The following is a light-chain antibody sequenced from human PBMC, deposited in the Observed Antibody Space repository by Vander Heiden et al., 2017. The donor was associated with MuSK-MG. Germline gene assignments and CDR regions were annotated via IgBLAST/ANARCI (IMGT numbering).Light chain of an antibody. CDR1: QSVSSTY. V-gene: IGKV3-20*01. J-gene: IGKJ4*01. Sequence: IVLTQSPGTLSLSPGERATLSCRASQSVSSTYLAWYQQKPGQSPRLLIYGASTRATGIPDRFSGSGSGTDFTLTISRLEPEDFAVYYCQQYGGSLTFGGGTKVEIK. CDR2: GAS. CDR3: QQYGGSLT.